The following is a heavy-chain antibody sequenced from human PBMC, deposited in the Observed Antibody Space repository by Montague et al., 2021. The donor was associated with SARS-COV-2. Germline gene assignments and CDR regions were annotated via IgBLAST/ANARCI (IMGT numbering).Heavy chain of an antibody. CDR3: ARHRKDYDILTGYSTSFYYDMDV. V-gene: IGHV4-59*08. CDR1: GGSNSRYY. D-gene: IGHD3-9*01. CDR2: VSDSGS. Sequence: TLSLTCTVSGGSNSRYYWSWIRQPPGKGLEWIGYVSDSGSDYXXXLXXXVSXSVDTSKTLLSLSLSSVTAADTAIYYCARHRKDYDILTGYSTSFYYDMDVWGQGTTVTVSS. J-gene: IGHJ6*02.